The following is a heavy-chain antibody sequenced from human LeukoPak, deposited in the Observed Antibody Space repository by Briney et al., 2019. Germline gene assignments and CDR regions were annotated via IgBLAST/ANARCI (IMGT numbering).Heavy chain of an antibody. CDR2: ISGRDTTT. V-gene: IGHV3-23*01. Sequence: PGGSLRLSCAASGFTFNSYVMSWVRQAPGKGLEWVSIISGRDTTTYYADSVKGRFTLSRDNSKNTLYLQMNSLRAEDTAVYYCARSDDYGDYHLDYWGQGTLVTVSS. D-gene: IGHD4-17*01. CDR1: GFTFNSYV. CDR3: ARSDDYGDYHLDY. J-gene: IGHJ4*02.